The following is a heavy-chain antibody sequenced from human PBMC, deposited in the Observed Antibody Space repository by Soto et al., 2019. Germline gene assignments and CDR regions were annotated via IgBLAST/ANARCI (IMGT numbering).Heavy chain of an antibody. V-gene: IGHV1-3*01. D-gene: IGHD3-3*01. Sequence: PSVKVSCKASGYTFTSYAMHWVRQAPGQRLEWMGWINAGNGNTKYSQKFQGRVTITRDTSASTAYMELSSLRSEDTAVYYCARESFLEWLLEYNWFDPWGQGTLVTVSS. CDR2: INAGNGNT. CDR1: GYTFTSYA. CDR3: ARESFLEWLLEYNWFDP. J-gene: IGHJ5*02.